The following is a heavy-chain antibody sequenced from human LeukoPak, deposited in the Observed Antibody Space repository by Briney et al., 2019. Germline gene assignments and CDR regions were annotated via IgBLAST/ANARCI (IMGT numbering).Heavy chain of an antibody. CDR2: ISAYNGNT. V-gene: IGHV1-18*04. J-gene: IGHJ4*02. D-gene: IGHD6-19*01. Sequence: ASVKVSCKASGYTFTSYGISWVRQAPGQGLEWMGWISAYNGNTNYAQKFQGRVTITADESTSTAYMELSSLRSEDTAVYYCARGPGIAVAGTDYWGQGTLVTVSS. CDR3: ARGPGIAVAGTDY. CDR1: GYTFTSYG.